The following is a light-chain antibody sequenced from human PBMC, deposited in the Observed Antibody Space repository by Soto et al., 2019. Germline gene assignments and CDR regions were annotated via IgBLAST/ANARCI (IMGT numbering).Light chain of an antibody. J-gene: IGKJ5*01. CDR2: AAS. V-gene: IGKV1-9*01. CDR3: QQLNTFLIT. CDR1: QGIRSY. Sequence: DIQLTQSPSFLSASPGDRVTMTCRASQGIRSYLAWYQQSPGRDPKLLIYAASTLQSGVPSRFSGSGSGTEFTLTISSLQPEDFATYYCQQLNTFLITFGQGTRREIK.